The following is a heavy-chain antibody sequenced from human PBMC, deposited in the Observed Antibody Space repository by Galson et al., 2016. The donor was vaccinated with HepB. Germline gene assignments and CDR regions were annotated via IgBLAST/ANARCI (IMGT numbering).Heavy chain of an antibody. D-gene: IGHD3-22*01. CDR1: GGTLTKDG. J-gene: IGHJ4*02. Sequence: SVKVSCKASGGTLTKDGFNWVRQAPGLGLEWMGGIIPTIAPANYAQKFQGRVPITADESTSTAYLEMRSLTSEDTAVYYCASGKYFDSSGYYEIFQIWGQGTLVTVSS. V-gene: IGHV1-69*13. CDR3: ASGKYFDSSGYYEIFQI. CDR2: IIPTIAPA.